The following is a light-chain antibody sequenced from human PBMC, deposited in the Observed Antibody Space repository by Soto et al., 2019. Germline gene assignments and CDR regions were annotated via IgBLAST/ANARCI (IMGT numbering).Light chain of an antibody. CDR3: HQGLRPPLT. V-gene: IGKV1-39*01. Sequence: DIQMTQSPSSLAASVGDRVTITCRASQSISNYLTWFQKKPGEAPKLLIYAASTLQSGVPSRFSGSGYGTDFTLTISSLQPEDFAAYFCHQGLRPPLTFGPGTKVHIK. CDR2: AAS. CDR1: QSISNY. J-gene: IGKJ3*01.